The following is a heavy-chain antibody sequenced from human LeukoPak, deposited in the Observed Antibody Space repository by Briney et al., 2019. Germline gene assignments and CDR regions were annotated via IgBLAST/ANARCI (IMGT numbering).Heavy chain of an antibody. V-gene: IGHV4-31*03. CDR3: ARCSGNYYGSGSYTYSFDY. CDR2: IYYSGST. CDR1: GGSISSGGYY. Sequence: SETLSLTCTVSGGSISSGGYYWSWIRQHPGKGLEWIGYIYYSGSTYYNPSLKSRVTISVDTSKNQFSLKLSSVTAADTAVYYCARCSGNYYGSGSYTYSFDYWGQGTLVTVSS. D-gene: IGHD3-10*01. J-gene: IGHJ4*02.